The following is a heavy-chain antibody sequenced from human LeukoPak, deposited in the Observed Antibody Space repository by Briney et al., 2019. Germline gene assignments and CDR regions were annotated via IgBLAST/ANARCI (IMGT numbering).Heavy chain of an antibody. CDR1: GGPIRSSSYY. Sequence: SETLSLTCTVSGGPIRSSSYYWGWIRQPPGKGLEWIGSINYAGSTYNNPSLRSRVTISVDTSNNQFSLELRSVTAADTAVYYCARHKRDDFWTPLYSYYMAVWGTGTTVTVSS. CDR2: INYAGST. J-gene: IGHJ6*03. CDR3: ARHKRDDFWTPLYSYYMAV. D-gene: IGHD3-3*01. V-gene: IGHV4-39*01.